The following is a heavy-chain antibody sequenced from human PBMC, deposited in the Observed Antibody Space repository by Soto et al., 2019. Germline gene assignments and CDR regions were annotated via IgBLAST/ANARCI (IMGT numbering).Heavy chain of an antibody. CDR1: GGTFSSYA. CDR2: IIPIFGTA. CDR3: ARDATMVRGVISALNWFDP. J-gene: IGHJ5*02. V-gene: IGHV1-69*01. D-gene: IGHD3-10*01. Sequence: QVQLVQSGAEVKKPGSSVKVSCKASGGTFSSYAISWVRQAPGQGLEWMGGIIPIFGTANYAQKFQGRVTITADESTSTAYMELSSLRSEDTAVYYCARDATMVRGVISALNWFDPWGQGTLVTVSS.